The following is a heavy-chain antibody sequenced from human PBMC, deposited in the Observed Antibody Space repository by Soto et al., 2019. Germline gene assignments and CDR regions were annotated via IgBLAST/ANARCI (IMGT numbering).Heavy chain of an antibody. CDR3: ARHGGSSRSFYYYYGMDV. Sequence: SATLTLTCTVSRRSISSSSFSWGWIRQPPGKGLEWIGSIYYSGSTYYNPSLKSRVTISVDTSKNQFSLKLSSVTAADTAVYYCARHGGSSRSFYYYYGMDVLGQGTTVS. CDR2: IYYSGST. J-gene: IGHJ6*02. D-gene: IGHD6-13*01. V-gene: IGHV4-39*01. CDR1: RRSISSSSFS.